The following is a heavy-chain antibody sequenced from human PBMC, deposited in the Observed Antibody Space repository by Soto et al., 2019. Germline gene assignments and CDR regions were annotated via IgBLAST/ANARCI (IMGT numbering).Heavy chain of an antibody. J-gene: IGHJ4*02. CDR3: ARHAYCGGDCMSYDFDY. D-gene: IGHD2-21*02. CDR2: IYYSGST. V-gene: IGHV4-59*08. Sequence: PSETLSLTCTVSGGSISSYYWSWIRQPPGKGLEWIGYIYYSGSTNYNPSLKSRVTISVDTSKNQFSLKLSSVTAADTAVYYCARHAYCGGDCMSYDFDYWGQGTLVTVSS. CDR1: GGSISSYY.